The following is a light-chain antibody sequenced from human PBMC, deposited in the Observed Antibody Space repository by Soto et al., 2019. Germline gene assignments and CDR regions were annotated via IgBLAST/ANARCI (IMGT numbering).Light chain of an antibody. CDR3: LQYNNLPPWT. Sequence: EIVMTQSPATLSVSPGERATLSCRASQSVSSNLAWYQQKPGQAPRLLIYGASTRATGIPARFSGSGSGTEFTLTISSLQYEDFAVYYCLQYNNLPPWTFGQGTKVEI. V-gene: IGKV3-15*01. CDR2: GAS. CDR1: QSVSSN. J-gene: IGKJ1*01.